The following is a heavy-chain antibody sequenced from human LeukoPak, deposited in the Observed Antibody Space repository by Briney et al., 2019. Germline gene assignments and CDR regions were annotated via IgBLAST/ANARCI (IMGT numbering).Heavy chain of an antibody. D-gene: IGHD1-14*01. CDR1: GYSFTTYW. CDR3: VRQRGASETINHFDP. J-gene: IGHJ5*02. CDR2: IYPDDSDT. Sequence: GESLQVSCKTSGYSFTTYWIGWVRQMPGTGLEWVGAIYPDDSDTRYRPSFQGQVVISADRSIRTAYLQWNTLKTSDTAMYYCVRQRGASETINHFDPWGQGTLVTVSS. V-gene: IGHV5-51*01.